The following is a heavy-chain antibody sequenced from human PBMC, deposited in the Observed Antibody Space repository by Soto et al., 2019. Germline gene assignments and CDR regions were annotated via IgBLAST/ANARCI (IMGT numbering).Heavy chain of an antibody. CDR3: ARDFWATYYYDSSGYYGGSAFDI. V-gene: IGHV1-3*01. J-gene: IGHJ3*02. CDR2: ITAGNGNT. D-gene: IGHD3-22*01. Sequence: QVQLVQSGAEVKKPGASVKVSCKASGYTFTSYAMHWVRQAPGQRLEWMGWITAGNGNTKYSQKFQGRVTITRDTSASTADMELSSMRSEDTAVYYCARDFWATYYYDSSGYYGGSAFDIWGQGTMVTVSS. CDR1: GYTFTSYA.